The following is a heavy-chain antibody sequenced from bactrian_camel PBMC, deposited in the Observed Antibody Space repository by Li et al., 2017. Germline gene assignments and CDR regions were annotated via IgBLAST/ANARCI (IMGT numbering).Heavy chain of an antibody. D-gene: IGHD6*01. CDR2: INIGSTTK. CDR1: GLPFSEYD. CDR3: TTCWTMVAGRCSGEFGY. Sequence: HVQLVESGGGSVQPGGSLRLSCAASGLPFSEYDMAWVRQAPGKGLEWVSLINIGSTTKSYADSVKGRFTISRDNAKNTLYLQMDSLKSEDTALYYCTTCWTMVAGRCSGEFGYWGQGTQVTVS. V-gene: IGHV3S1*01. J-gene: IGHJ6*01.